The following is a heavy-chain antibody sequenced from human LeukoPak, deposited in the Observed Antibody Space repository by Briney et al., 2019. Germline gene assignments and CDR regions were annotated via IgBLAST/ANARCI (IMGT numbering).Heavy chain of an antibody. D-gene: IGHD3-3*01. CDR3: ARDDTAGFWSGYYTGWFDP. V-gene: IGHV1-18*01. J-gene: IGHJ5*02. Sequence: GASVKVSCKASGYTFTSYGISWVRQAPGQGLEWMGWISAYNGNTNYAQKLQGRVTMTTDTSTSTAYMELRSLTSDDTAVYYCARDDTAGFWSGYYTGWFDPWGQGTLVTVSS. CDR1: GYTFTSYG. CDR2: ISAYNGNT.